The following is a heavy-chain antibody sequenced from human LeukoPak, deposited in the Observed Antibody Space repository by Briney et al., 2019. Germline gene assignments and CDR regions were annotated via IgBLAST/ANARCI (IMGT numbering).Heavy chain of an antibody. CDR2: IKPSDGST. J-gene: IGHJ4*02. V-gene: IGHV1-46*01. CDR1: GYTFTGYY. Sequence: ASVKVSCKASGYTFTGYYMHWVRQAPGQGLEWMGIIKPSDGSTIYAQKFQGRVTMTSDTSTTTVYMEVSSLRSDDTAVYYCARLDYSKFDYWGQGILVTVSS. CDR3: ARLDYSKFDY. D-gene: IGHD4-11*01.